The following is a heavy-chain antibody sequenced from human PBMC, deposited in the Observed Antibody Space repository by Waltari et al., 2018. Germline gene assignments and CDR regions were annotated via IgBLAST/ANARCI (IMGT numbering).Heavy chain of an antibody. CDR1: GGSISSYY. CDR2: IYTSGST. CDR3: ARDRRVGATDAFDI. J-gene: IGHJ3*02. Sequence: QVQLQESGPGLVKPSETLSLTCTVSGGSISSYYWGWIRQPAGKGLEWIGRIYTSGSTNYNPSLKCRVTMSVDTSKNQFSLKLSSVTAADTAVYYCARDRRVGATDAFDIWGQGTMVTVSS. V-gene: IGHV4-4*07. D-gene: IGHD1-26*01.